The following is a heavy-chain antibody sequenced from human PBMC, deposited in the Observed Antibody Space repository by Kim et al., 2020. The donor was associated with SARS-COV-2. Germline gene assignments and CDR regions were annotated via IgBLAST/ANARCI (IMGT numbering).Heavy chain of an antibody. V-gene: IGHV4-39*01. D-gene: IGHD2-2*02. J-gene: IGHJ3*02. CDR3: ARLRYWSSTSCYTGAFDI. Sequence: TSRVTISVDTSKNQFSLKLSSVTAADTAVYYCARLRYWSSTSCYTGAFDIWGQGTMVTVSS.